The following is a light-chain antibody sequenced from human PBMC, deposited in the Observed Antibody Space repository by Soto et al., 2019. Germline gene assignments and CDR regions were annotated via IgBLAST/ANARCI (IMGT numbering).Light chain of an antibody. J-gene: IGKJ1*01. CDR2: AAS. Sequence: IVMTQSPATLSVSPGERATVTCRASQSVSGNLAWHQQRPGQAPGLLIYAASTRATGIPGRLSASGSGTEFTLTITGLQSEDVAVYFCQQYYNWPPTFGQGTKVDIK. CDR1: QSVSGN. CDR3: QQYYNWPPT. V-gene: IGKV3D-15*01.